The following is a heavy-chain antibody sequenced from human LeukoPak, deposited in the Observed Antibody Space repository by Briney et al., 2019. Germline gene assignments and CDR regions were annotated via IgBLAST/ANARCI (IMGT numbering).Heavy chain of an antibody. CDR1: GGSISSYY. D-gene: IGHD2-2*01. J-gene: IGHJ4*02. Sequence: SETLSLTCTVSGGSISSYYWSWIRQPPGKGLEWIGYIYYSGSTNYNPSLKSRVTISVDASKNQFSLKLSSVTAADTAVYYCARGYCSSTSCLIGDYYFDYWGQGTPVTVSS. V-gene: IGHV4-59*01. CDR2: IYYSGST. CDR3: ARGYCSSTSCLIGDYYFDY.